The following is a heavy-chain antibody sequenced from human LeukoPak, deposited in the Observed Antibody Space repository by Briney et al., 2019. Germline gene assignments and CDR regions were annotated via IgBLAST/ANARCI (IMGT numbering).Heavy chain of an antibody. V-gene: IGHV5-51*01. J-gene: IGHJ4*02. CDR1: GNTFSNYW. D-gene: IGHD5-12*01. Sequence: GESLKISCKGSGNTFSNYWIGWVRQVPGKALEYMGIIYPSYSDTRYSPSFQGQVTISADKSNSTAYLQWSSLEASDSAIYYCARLWTGYSGLFDFWGQGTQVTVSS. CDR2: IYPSYSDT. CDR3: ARLWTGYSGLFDF.